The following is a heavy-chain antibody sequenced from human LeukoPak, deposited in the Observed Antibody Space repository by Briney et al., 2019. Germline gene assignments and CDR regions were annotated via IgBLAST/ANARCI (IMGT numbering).Heavy chain of an antibody. CDR1: GYIFSNFY. D-gene: IGHD3-22*01. J-gene: IGHJ3*02. CDR3: ARGGYHYDSSGYRDAFGM. CDR2: LNPGGGST. Sequence: GASVKVSCKAFGYIFSNFYIHWVRQAPGQGLEWMGMLNPGGGSTYYPQNFQGRVSMTRDMSTNTVYMELSSLRPEDTAIFYCARGGYHYDSSGYRDAFGMWGQGTLVAVSS. V-gene: IGHV1-46*01.